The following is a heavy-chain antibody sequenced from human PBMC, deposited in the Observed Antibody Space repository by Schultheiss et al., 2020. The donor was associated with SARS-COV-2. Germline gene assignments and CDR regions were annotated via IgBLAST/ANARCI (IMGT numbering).Heavy chain of an antibody. CDR1: GGSISSYY. V-gene: IGHV4-34*01. CDR2: INHSGST. Sequence: SETLSLTCTVSGGSISSYYWSWIRQPPGKGLEWIGEINHSGSTNYNPSLKSRVTISVDTSKNQFSLKLSSVTAADTAVYYCARMGFGDLDYWGQGTLVTVSS. CDR3: ARMGFGDLDY. D-gene: IGHD3-10*01. J-gene: IGHJ4*02.